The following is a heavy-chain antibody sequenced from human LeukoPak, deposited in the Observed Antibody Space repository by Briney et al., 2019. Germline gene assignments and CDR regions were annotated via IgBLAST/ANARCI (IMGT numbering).Heavy chain of an antibody. D-gene: IGHD2-15*01. V-gene: IGHV3-21*01. J-gene: IGHJ4*02. CDR2: ISSSSSYR. CDR1: GFTFSSYS. Sequence: PGGSLRLSCAASGFTFSSYSMNWVRQAPGKGLEWVSSISSSSSYRYYADSVKGRFTISRDNAKNSLYLQMNSLRAEDTAVYSCARVAQVVDYWGQGTLVTVSS. CDR3: ARVAQVVDY.